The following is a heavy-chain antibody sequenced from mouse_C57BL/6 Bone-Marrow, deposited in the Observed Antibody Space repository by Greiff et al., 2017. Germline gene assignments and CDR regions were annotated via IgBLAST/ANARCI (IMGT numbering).Heavy chain of an antibody. V-gene: IGHV1-59*01. CDR3: ARFPFITTVVGPMVY. D-gene: IGHD1-1*01. Sequence: VQLQQPGAELVRPGTSVKLSCKASGYTFTSYWMHWVKQRPGQGLEWIGVIDPSDSYTNYNQKFKGKATLTVDTSSSTAYMQLSSLTSEDSAVYYCARFPFITTVVGPMVYWGQGTSVTVSS. CDR2: IDPSDSYT. J-gene: IGHJ4*01. CDR1: GYTFTSYW.